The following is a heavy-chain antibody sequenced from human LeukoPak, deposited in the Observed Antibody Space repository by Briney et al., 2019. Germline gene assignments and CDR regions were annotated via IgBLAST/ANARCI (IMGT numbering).Heavy chain of an antibody. Sequence: PGGSLRLSCAASGFTFSDYYMSWIRQAPGKGLEWVSYISSSGSTIYYADSVKGRFTISRDNAKNSLYLQMNSLRAEDTAVYYCARDQDYDILTGLTGDDAFDIWGQGTMVTVSS. CDR3: ARDQDYDILTGLTGDDAFDI. J-gene: IGHJ3*02. D-gene: IGHD3-9*01. V-gene: IGHV3-11*04. CDR1: GFTFSDYY. CDR2: ISSSGSTI.